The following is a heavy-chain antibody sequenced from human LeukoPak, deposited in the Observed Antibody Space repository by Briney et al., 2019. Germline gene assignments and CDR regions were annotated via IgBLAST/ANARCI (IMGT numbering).Heavy chain of an antibody. J-gene: IGHJ6*02. CDR2: XXXXXGNT. D-gene: IGHD2-2*01. CDR3: ARVVVVPTAILPYYYYGMDV. V-gene: IGHV1-8*01. Sequence: GASVKVSCKASGYTFTSYDINWVRQATGQGLXXXXXXXXXXGNTGYAQKFQGRVTMTRNTSISTAYMELSSLRSEDTAVYYCARVVVVPTAILPYYYYGMDVWGQGTTVTVSS. CDR1: GYTFTSYD.